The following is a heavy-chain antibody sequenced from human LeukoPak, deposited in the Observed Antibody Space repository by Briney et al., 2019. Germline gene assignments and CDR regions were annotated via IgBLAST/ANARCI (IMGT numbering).Heavy chain of an antibody. CDR2: ISWNRDSI. J-gene: IGHJ3*02. Sequence: PGRSLRLSCAASGFTFGDYAMHWVRQAPGKGLEWVSGISWNRDSIGYADSVKGRFTISRDNAKNSLYLQMNSLRAEDTAVYYCARDQGDGAFDIWGQGTMVTVSS. CDR3: ARDQGDGAFDI. V-gene: IGHV3-9*01. D-gene: IGHD3-10*01. CDR1: GFTFGDYA.